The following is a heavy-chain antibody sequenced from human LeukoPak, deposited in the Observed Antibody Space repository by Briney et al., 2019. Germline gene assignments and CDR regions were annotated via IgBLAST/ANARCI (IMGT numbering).Heavy chain of an antibody. CDR3: ARWQLAPGFDY. CDR2: IYSGGST. V-gene: IGHV3-53*01. Sequence: GGSLRLSCAASGFTVSSNYMSWVRQAPGKGLEWVSVIYSGGSTYYADSVKGRFTISRDNSKNTLYLQMNSLRAEDTAVYYCARWQLAPGFDYWGQGTLVTASS. CDR1: GFTVSSNY. J-gene: IGHJ4*02. D-gene: IGHD6-13*01.